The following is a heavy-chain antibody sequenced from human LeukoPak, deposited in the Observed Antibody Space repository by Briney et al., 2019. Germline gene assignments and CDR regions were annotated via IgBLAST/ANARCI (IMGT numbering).Heavy chain of an antibody. D-gene: IGHD5-18*01. CDR3: AREGGYSYGDAPLHFDY. V-gene: IGHV4-61*09. CDR1: GGSISSGSYY. CDR2: IYRSGST. J-gene: IGHJ4*02. Sequence: PSQTLSLTCTVSGGSISSGSYYWSWIRQPAGKRLEWIGHIYRSGSTNYNPSLKSRVTISVDTSKNQFSLKLSSVTAADTAVYYCAREGGYSYGDAPLHFDYWGQGTLVTVSS.